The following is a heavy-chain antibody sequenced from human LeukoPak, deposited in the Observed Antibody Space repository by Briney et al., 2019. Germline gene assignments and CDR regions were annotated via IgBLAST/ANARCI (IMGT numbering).Heavy chain of an antibody. Sequence: GGSLRLSCAASGFTFSSYGMHWVRQAPGKGLEWVAFIRYDGSNKYYADSVKGRFTISRDNSKNALYLQVNSLRVEDTAVYYCARSRTGWYGSLDYWGLGTPVTVSS. CDR2: IRYDGSNK. D-gene: IGHD6-19*01. CDR3: ARSRTGWYGSLDY. V-gene: IGHV3-30*02. CDR1: GFTFSSYG. J-gene: IGHJ4*02.